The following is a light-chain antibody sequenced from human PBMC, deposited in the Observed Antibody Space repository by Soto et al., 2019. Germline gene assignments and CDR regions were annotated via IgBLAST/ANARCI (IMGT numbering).Light chain of an antibody. Sequence: NFLLTQPHSVSESPGKTVTISCTRSSGSIASNYVQWCQQRPGSAPTTVIYEDNRRPSGVPDRFSGSIDSSSNSASLTISGLKTEDEADYYCQSYDGSNHWVFGGGTKLTVL. J-gene: IGLJ3*02. CDR3: QSYDGSNHWV. V-gene: IGLV6-57*03. CDR1: SGSIASNY. CDR2: EDN.